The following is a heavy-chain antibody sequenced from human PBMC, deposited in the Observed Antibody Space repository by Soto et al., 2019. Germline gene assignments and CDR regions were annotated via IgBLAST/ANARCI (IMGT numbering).Heavy chain of an antibody. Sequence: PSETLSLTCTVSGGSVSSGSYYWSWIRQPPGKGLEWIGYIYYSGSTNYNPSLKSRVTISVDTSKNQFSLKLSSVTAADTAVYYCASYIAVAGTDGMDVWGQGTTVTVS. CDR2: IYYSGST. V-gene: IGHV4-61*01. J-gene: IGHJ6*02. D-gene: IGHD6-19*01. CDR3: ASYIAVAGTDGMDV. CDR1: GGSVSSGSYY.